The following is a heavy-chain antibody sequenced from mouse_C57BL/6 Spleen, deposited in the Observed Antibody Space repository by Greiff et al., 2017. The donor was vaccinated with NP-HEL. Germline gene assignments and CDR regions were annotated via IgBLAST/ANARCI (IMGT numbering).Heavy chain of an antibody. CDR3: ARKAFTTVVATNWYFDV. CDR1: GYSFTDYN. J-gene: IGHJ1*03. V-gene: IGHV1-39*01. Sequence: VQLQQSGPELVKPGASVKISCKASGYSFTDYNMNWVKQSNGKSLEWIGVINPNYGTTSYNQKFKGKATLTVDQSSSTAYMQLNSLTSEDSAVYYCARKAFTTVVATNWYFDVWGTGTTVTVSS. CDR2: INPNYGTT. D-gene: IGHD1-1*01.